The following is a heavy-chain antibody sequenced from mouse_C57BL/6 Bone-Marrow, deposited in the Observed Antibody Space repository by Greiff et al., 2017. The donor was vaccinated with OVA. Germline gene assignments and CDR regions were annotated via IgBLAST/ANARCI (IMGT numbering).Heavy chain of an antibody. CDR1: GYSFTGYY. Sequence: EVKLQESGPELVKPGASVKISCKASGYSFTGYYMNWVKQSPEKSLEWIGEINPSTGGTTYNQKFKAKATLTVDKSSSTAYMQLKSLTSEDSAVYYCAIDYEWFAYWGQGTLVTVSA. CDR3: AIDYEWFAY. CDR2: INPSTGGT. J-gene: IGHJ3*01. V-gene: IGHV1-42*01. D-gene: IGHD2-4*01.